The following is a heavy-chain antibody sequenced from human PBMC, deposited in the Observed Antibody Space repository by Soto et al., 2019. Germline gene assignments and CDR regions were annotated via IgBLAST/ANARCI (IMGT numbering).Heavy chain of an antibody. D-gene: IGHD2-15*01. CDR3: ARRTFSGGSCDSDSRFDP. V-gene: IGHV4-39*01. CDR1: GGSISSSSYY. J-gene: IGHJ5*02. CDR2: TYYSGST. Sequence: QLQLQESGPGLVKPSETLSLTCTVSGGSISSSSYYWGWIRQPPGKGLEWIGGTYYSGSTYYNTSLERRVTISGDTPKNQFSLKLSSVTAADTAVDYCARRTFSGGSCDSDSRFDPWGQGTLVTVSS.